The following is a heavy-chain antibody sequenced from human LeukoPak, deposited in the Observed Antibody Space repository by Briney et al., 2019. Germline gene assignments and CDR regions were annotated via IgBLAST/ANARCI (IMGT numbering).Heavy chain of an antibody. J-gene: IGHJ6*02. Sequence: ASVKVSSKASGYTFTGYYMHWVRPPPGQGLEWMGRINPNSGGTNYAQKFQGRVTMTRDTSISTAYMELSRLGSDDTAVYYCAGSYFDWALMVDVWGQGTTVTVSS. CDR3: AGSYFDWALMVDV. CDR1: GYTFTGYY. V-gene: IGHV1-2*06. CDR2: INPNSGGT. D-gene: IGHD3-9*01.